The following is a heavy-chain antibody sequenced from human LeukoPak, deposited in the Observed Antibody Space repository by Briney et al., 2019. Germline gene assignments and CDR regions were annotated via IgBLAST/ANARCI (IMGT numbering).Heavy chain of an antibody. D-gene: IGHD6-13*01. CDR3: ARDWYSSSWYGWFVY. J-gene: IGHJ4*02. CDR1: GYTFTSYG. V-gene: IGHV1-18*01. CDR2: ISAYNGNT. Sequence: ASVKVSCKASGYTFTSYGISWVRQAPGQGLEWMGWISAYNGNTNYAQKLQGRVTMTTDTSTSTAYMELRSLRSGDTAVYYCARDWYSSSWYGWFVYWGQGTLVTVSS.